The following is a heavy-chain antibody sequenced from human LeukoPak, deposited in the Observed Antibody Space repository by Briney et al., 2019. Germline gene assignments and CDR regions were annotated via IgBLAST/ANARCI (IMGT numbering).Heavy chain of an antibody. Sequence: GGSLRLSCEASGFTFTSNYMNWVRQAPGKGLEWVSVIYSGGSTYYADSVKGRFTISRDNSKNTLYLQMNSLRAEDTAVYYCARDERGSGFIYFDYWGQGTLVTVSS. CDR3: ARDERGSGFIYFDY. CDR2: IYSGGST. D-gene: IGHD6-19*01. V-gene: IGHV3-53*01. CDR1: GFTFTSNY. J-gene: IGHJ4*02.